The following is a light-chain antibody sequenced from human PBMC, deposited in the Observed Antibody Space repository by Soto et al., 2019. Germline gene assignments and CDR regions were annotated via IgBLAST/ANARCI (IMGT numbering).Light chain of an antibody. Sequence: EIVLTPCRARMYLSXVAGATLSXXXSQSVSSYLAWYQQKPGQAPRLLIYDASNRATGIPARFSGSGSGTDFTLTISSLEPEDFAVYYCQQRSNWPPWTFGQGTKVDIK. CDR3: QQRSNWPPWT. J-gene: IGKJ1*01. CDR2: DAS. CDR1: QSVSSY. V-gene: IGKV3-11*01.